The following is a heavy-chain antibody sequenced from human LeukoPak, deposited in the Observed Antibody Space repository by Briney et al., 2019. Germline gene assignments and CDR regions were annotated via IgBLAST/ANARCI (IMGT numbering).Heavy chain of an antibody. V-gene: IGHV3-30*02. CDR3: AKGGGFDWLNYYYMDV. J-gene: IGHJ6*03. CDR1: GFTFKNYG. CDR2: RHSDGSKR. Sequence: PGGSLRLSCAASGFTFKNYGVHWVRQTPGKGLEWVAFRHSDGSKRYFSHSVKGRFTITRDNSKNTLYLQMSSLRAEDTAVYYCAKGGGFDWLNYYYMDVWGKGTTVIISS. D-gene: IGHD3-9*01.